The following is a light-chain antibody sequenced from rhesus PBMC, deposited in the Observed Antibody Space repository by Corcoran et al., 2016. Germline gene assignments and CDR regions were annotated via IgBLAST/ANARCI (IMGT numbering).Light chain of an antibody. CDR3: EQTLQTPRT. CDR1: QSLLRSNGYTY. Sequence: IVMTQNQISLSVTPGEPASISCRSSQSLLRSNGYTYLHWYLQKPGQSPQLLLYLVSNRAFGVPERFSGSGSGTDFTLEISRVEAEDVGVYYCEQTLQTPRTCGQGTKVEIK. J-gene: IGKJ1*01. V-gene: IGKV2-78*01. CDR2: LVS.